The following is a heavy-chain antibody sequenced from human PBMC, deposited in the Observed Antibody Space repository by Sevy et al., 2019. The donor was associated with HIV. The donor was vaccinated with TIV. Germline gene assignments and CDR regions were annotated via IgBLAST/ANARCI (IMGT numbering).Heavy chain of an antibody. J-gene: IGHJ4*02. CDR3: ARSVEYDSSGYYYVLPYFDY. CDR2: ISAYNGNT. V-gene: IGHV1-18*01. Sequence: ATVTVSFKASGYTFTSYGISWVRQAPGQGLEWMGWISAYNGNTNYAQKLQGRVTMTTDTSTSTAYMELRSLRSDDTAVYYCARSVEYDSSGYYYVLPYFDYWGQGTLVTVSS. D-gene: IGHD3-22*01. CDR1: GYTFTSYG.